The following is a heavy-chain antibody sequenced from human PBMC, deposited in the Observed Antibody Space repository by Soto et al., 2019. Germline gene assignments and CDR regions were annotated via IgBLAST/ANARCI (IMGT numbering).Heavy chain of an antibody. CDR1: GYTLTELS. D-gene: IGHD3-3*01. CDR2: FDPEDGET. J-gene: IGHJ5*02. CDR3: ATLSNDFWSGPNNWFDP. Sequence: GASMNVSCKVSGYTLTELSMHWVRQAPGKGLECMGGFDPEDGETIYAQKFQGRVTMTEDTSTDTAYMELSSLRSEDTAVYYCATLSNDFWSGPNNWFDPWGQGTLVTVSS. V-gene: IGHV1-24*01.